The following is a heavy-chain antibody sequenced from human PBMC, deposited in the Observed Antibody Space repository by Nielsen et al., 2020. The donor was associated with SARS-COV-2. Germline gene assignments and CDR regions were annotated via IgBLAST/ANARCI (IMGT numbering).Heavy chain of an antibody. CDR3: ARGGRITFGGADDAFDI. D-gene: IGHD3-16*01. Sequence: LRLSCAVSGGSISSVGYSWSWIRQPPGKGLEWIGYIYHSGRTYYNPSLKSRVTISVDRSKNQFSLKLSSVTAADTAVYYCARGGRITFGGADDAFDIWGQGTMVTVSS. J-gene: IGHJ3*02. V-gene: IGHV4-30-2*01. CDR2: IYHSGRT. CDR1: GGSISSVGYS.